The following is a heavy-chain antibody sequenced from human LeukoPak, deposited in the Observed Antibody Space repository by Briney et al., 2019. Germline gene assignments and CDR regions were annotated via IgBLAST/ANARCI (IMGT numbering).Heavy chain of an antibody. J-gene: IGHJ3*02. Sequence: GGSLRLSCAASGLTVSSNYMSWVRQAPGKGLKWVSFIYSGGSTYSAESLKGRFPISRANAKNSLYLQMNSLRAEDTAVYYCAIMLRYFRDAFDIWGQGTMVTVSS. V-gene: IGHV3-66*01. CDR3: AIMLRYFRDAFDI. D-gene: IGHD3-9*01. CDR2: IYSGGST. CDR1: GLTVSSNY.